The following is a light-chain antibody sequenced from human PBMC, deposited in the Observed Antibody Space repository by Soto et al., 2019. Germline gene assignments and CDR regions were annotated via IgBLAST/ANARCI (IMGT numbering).Light chain of an antibody. J-gene: IGKJ2*01. CDR3: QQYSSLVT. V-gene: IGKV1-5*03. Sequence: DIQMTQSPSTLSASVGDRVTITCRASQSINTWLAWYQQKPGKAPKLLIYDASGLESGVPSRFSGSGSGTEFTLTISGLQPDDFATYYCQQYSSLVTFGQGTKVDIK. CDR1: QSINTW. CDR2: DAS.